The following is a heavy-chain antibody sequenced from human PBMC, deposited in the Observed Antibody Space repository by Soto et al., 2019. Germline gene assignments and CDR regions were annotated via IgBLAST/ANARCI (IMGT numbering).Heavy chain of an antibody. Sequence: PGGSLRLSCAASGVTLSSYGMHWVRQAPGKGLEWVAVIWYDGSNKYYADSVKGRFTISRDNSKNTLYLQMNSLRVEDTAVYYCARDVGRTGTLDVWGQGTTVTVSS. V-gene: IGHV3-33*01. J-gene: IGHJ6*02. CDR2: IWYDGSNK. CDR1: GVTLSSYG. CDR3: ARDVGRTGTLDV. D-gene: IGHD1-1*01.